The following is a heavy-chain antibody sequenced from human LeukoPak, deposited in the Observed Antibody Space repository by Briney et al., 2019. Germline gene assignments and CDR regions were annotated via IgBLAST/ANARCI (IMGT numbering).Heavy chain of an antibody. Sequence: GASVKVSCKASGYTFISYDINWVRQASGQGLEWMGWMNPNNGRTGYAQKFQGRVTMTRNSSISTVYMELDTLRSEDTAVYYCARGSWITGTTSYYYHMDDWGKGTTVTVSS. CDR3: ARGSWITGTTSYYYHMDD. CDR2: MNPNNGRT. J-gene: IGHJ6*03. V-gene: IGHV1-8*01. CDR1: GYTFISYD. D-gene: IGHD1-7*01.